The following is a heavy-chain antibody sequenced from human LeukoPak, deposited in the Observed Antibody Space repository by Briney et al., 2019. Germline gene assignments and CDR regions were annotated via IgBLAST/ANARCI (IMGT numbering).Heavy chain of an antibody. CDR2: ISWHSGTI. V-gene: IGHV3-9*01. J-gene: IGHJ4*02. CDR3: SKSESGSYYRPLDY. Sequence: GGSLRLSCAASGFTFDDYAMHWVRQAPGKGLEWVSGISWHSGTIDYADSVKGRFTISRDNAKNSLYLQMNSLRAGDTALYYCSKSESGSYYRPLDYWGQGTLVTVSS. D-gene: IGHD1-26*01. CDR1: GFTFDDYA.